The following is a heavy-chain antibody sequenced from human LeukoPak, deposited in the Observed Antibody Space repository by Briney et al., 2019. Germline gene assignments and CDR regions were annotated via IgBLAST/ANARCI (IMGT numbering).Heavy chain of an antibody. CDR1: GFTFSSYA. CDR2: ISYDGNNE. Sequence: GRSLRLSCAASGFTFSSYAMHWVRQAPGKGLEWVAVISYDGNNEYYADSVKGRFTISRDNSKNTLYLQMNSLRTEDTAVYYCAGPFHKFFDYWGQGTLVTVSS. CDR3: AGPFHKFFDY. J-gene: IGHJ4*02. D-gene: IGHD3-3*02. V-gene: IGHV3-30-3*01.